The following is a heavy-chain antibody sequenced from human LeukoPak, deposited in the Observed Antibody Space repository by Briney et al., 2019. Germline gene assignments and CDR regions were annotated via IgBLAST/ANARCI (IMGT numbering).Heavy chain of an antibody. CDR3: AKEVAGNGY. V-gene: IGHV3-30*18. CDR2: ISYDGSNK. J-gene: IGHJ4*02. CDR1: GFTFSSYG. D-gene: IGHD6-19*01. Sequence: PGGSLRLSCAASGFTFSSYGMHWVRQAPGKGLEWVAVISYDGSNKYYADSVKGRFTISRDNSKNTPYLQMNSLRAEDTAVYYCAKEVAGNGYWGQGTLVTVSS.